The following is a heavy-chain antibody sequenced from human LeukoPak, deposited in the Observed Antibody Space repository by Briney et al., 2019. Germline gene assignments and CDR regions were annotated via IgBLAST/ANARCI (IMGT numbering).Heavy chain of an antibody. J-gene: IGHJ4*02. D-gene: IGHD6-13*01. CDR1: GGSFSGYY. Sequence: PSETLSLTCAVYGGSFSGYYWSWIRQPPGKGLEWIGEINHSGSTNYNPSLKSRVTISVDKSKNQFSLKLSSVTAADTAVYYCAKDVTGHSSSGFYYFDYWGQGTLVTVSS. CDR3: AKDVTGHSSSGFYYFDY. CDR2: INHSGST. V-gene: IGHV4-34*01.